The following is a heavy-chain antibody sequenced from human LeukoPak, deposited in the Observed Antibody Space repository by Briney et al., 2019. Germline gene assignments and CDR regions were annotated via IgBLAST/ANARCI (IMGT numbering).Heavy chain of an antibody. Sequence: GGSLRLSCAASGFTFSSYAMSWVRQAPGKGLEWVSAISGSGGGTYYADSVRGRFTISRDSSKNTVYLQMNSLRAEDTSLYYCAKAYHSGSFIIDYWGQGTLVTVSS. D-gene: IGHD3-10*01. CDR1: GFTFSSYA. J-gene: IGHJ4*02. CDR2: ISGSGGGT. V-gene: IGHV3-23*01. CDR3: AKAYHSGSFIIDY.